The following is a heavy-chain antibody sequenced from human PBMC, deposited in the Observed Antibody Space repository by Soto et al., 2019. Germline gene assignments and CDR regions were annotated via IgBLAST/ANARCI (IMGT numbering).Heavy chain of an antibody. Sequence: GSLILSCAASGFTFSTYWMHWVRQAPGKGLVWVSRINSHVSSTTYAESVKGRFTISRDNAKNTLYLQMNSLRAEDTAVYYCARDLANYCDYWGQGALVTVSS. V-gene: IGHV3-74*01. CDR1: GFTFSTYW. CDR2: INSHVSST. J-gene: IGHJ4*02. CDR3: ARDLANYCDY.